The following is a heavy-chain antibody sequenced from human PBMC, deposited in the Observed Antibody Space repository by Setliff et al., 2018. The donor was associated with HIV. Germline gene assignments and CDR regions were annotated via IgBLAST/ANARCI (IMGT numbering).Heavy chain of an antibody. CDR1: GGSISSSNW. CDR2: IYHGVST. V-gene: IGHV4-4*02. CDR3: ARRGRTGNSYVLHWFDP. Sequence: PSETLSLTCAVSGGSISSSNWWSWVRQPPGKGLEWIGEIYHGVSTTYNPSLRSRVTISVDTSKNQFSLSLTSVTAADTAVYFCARRGRTGNSYVLHWFDPWGQGTLVTVSS. J-gene: IGHJ5*02. D-gene: IGHD5-18*01.